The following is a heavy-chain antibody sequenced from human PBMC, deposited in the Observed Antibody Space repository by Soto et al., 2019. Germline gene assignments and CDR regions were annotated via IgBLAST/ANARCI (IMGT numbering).Heavy chain of an antibody. Sequence: QVQLVQSGAEVKKPGASVKVSCKASGYTFTSYGISWVRQAPGQGLEWMGWISAYTGNTNYAQKLQGRVTMTTVTSTSTAYMELRNLRSDGSAVYYCARDRGSYALDYWGQGTLVTVSS. D-gene: IGHD1-26*01. CDR2: ISAYTGNT. CDR3: ARDRGSYALDY. CDR1: GYTFTSYG. J-gene: IGHJ4*02. V-gene: IGHV1-18*01.